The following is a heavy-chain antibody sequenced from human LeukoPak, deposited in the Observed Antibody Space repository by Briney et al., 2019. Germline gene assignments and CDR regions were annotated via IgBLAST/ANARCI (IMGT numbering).Heavy chain of an antibody. Sequence: PSETLSLTWTVSGGSISSGSYYWSWIRQPAGKGLEWIGRIYTSGSTNYNPSLKSRVTISVDTSKNQFSLKLSSVTAADTAVYYCARAGRLRAMVVEDYFDYWGQGTLVTVSS. J-gene: IGHJ4*02. D-gene: IGHD5-18*01. CDR1: GGSISSGSYY. CDR2: IYTSGST. V-gene: IGHV4-61*02. CDR3: ARAGRLRAMVVEDYFDY.